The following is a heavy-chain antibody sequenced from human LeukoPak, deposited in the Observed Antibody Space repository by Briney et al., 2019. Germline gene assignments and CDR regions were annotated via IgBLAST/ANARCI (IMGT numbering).Heavy chain of an antibody. CDR3: ARPVVLGAYLRGAYYFDS. D-gene: IGHD3-16*01. J-gene: IGHJ4*02. V-gene: IGHV3-23*01. Sequence: GGSLRLSCAASGFTFGSYAMNWFRQAPGKGLEWVSTISGSGNTFYSDSVKGRFTISRDNSKNTLYLQMNSLRVEDTAVYYCARPVVLGAYLRGAYYFDSWGQGTLVTVSS. CDR1: GFTFGSYA. CDR2: ISGSGNT.